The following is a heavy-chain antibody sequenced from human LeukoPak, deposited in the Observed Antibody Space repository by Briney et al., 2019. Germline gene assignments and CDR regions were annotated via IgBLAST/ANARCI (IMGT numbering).Heavy chain of an antibody. CDR2: ISGSGGST. CDR1: GFTFSSYA. V-gene: IGHV3-23*01. D-gene: IGHD5-12*01. CDR3: AKARGYSGYELFDY. J-gene: IGHJ4*02. Sequence: GGSLRLSCEASGFTFSSYAMSWVRQAPGKGLEWVSAISGSGGSTYYADSVKGRFTISRDNSKNTLYLQMNSLRAEDTAVYYCAKARGYSGYELFDYWGQGTLVTVSS.